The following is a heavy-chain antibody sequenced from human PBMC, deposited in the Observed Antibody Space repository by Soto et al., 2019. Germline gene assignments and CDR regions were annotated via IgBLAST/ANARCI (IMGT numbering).Heavy chain of an antibody. CDR3: APLRGYSSGWYYFDY. V-gene: IGHV3-23*01. J-gene: IGHJ4*02. D-gene: IGHD6-19*01. Sequence: PGGSLRLSCAASGFTFGSYAMSWVRQAPGKGLEWVSAISGSGGSTYYADSVKGRFTISRDNSKNTLYLQMNSLRAEDTAVYYCAPLRGYSSGWYYFDYWGQGTPVTVSS. CDR2: ISGSGGST. CDR1: GFTFGSYA.